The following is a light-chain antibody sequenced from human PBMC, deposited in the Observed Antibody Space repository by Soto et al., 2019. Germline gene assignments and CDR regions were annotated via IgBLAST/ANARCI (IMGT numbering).Light chain of an antibody. J-gene: IGLJ2*01. V-gene: IGLV2-14*01. CDR3: CSYTTTNSRV. Sequence: QSVLTQPASVSASPGQSITISCTGSSSDVGGHDYVSWYQQYPGKAPKLIIYEVTKRPSGISDRFSASKSGNTASLTISGLQVEDEADYYCCSYTTTNSRVFGGGTKSPS. CDR2: EVT. CDR1: SSDVGGHDY.